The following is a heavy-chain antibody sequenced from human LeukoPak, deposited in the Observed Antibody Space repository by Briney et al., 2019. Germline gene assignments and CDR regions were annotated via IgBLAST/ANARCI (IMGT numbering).Heavy chain of an antibody. Sequence: GGSLRLSCAASGFTFSTYNMNWVRQAPGKGLEWVAFISSSSTDICYADSVKGRFTVSRDNAKNSLYLQMNSLRAEDTAVYYCAREGSSFGGYERLDYWGQGTLVTVSS. J-gene: IGHJ4*02. D-gene: IGHD5-12*01. V-gene: IGHV3-21*01. CDR2: ISSSSTDI. CDR3: AREGSSFGGYERLDY. CDR1: GFTFSTYN.